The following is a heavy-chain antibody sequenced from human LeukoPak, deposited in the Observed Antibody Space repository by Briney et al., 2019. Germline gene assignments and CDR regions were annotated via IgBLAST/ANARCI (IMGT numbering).Heavy chain of an antibody. CDR3: ARETINSGTYSEALDY. CDR1: GYTFTDYF. CDR2: ISPTNGGT. Sequence: ASEKVSCKTSGYTFTDYFMHWVRQAPGQGLEWMGWISPTNGGTNYAQKFQGRVTMTRDTSISTAYMELSSLTSDDTAIYYCARETINSGTYSEALDYWGQGTLVTVSS. D-gene: IGHD1-26*01. J-gene: IGHJ4*02. V-gene: IGHV1-2*02.